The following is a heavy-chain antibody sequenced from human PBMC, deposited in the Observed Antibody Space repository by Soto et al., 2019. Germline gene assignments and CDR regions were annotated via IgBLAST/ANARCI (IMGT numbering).Heavy chain of an antibody. CDR3: ARDRRYSGYDGGWFDP. J-gene: IGHJ5*02. V-gene: IGHV1-18*01. CDR2: ISAYNGNT. CDR1: GYTFTSYG. Sequence: QVQLVQSGAEVKKPGASVTVSCKASGYTFTSYGISWVRQAPGQGLEWMGWISAYNGNTNYAQKLQARVTMTTDTSTSTAYMALRSLRSDDTAVYYCARDRRYSGYDGGWFDPWGQGTLVTVSS. D-gene: IGHD5-12*01.